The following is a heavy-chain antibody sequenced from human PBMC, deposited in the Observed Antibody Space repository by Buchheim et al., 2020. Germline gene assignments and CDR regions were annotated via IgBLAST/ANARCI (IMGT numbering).Heavy chain of an antibody. CDR3: AKAGTSGWYADY. Sequence: QVQLVESGGGVVQPGRSLRLSCAASGFTFSSYGMHWVRQAPGKGLEWVAVISYDGSNKYYADSVKGRFTISRDNSKTTLYLQMNSLRAEDTAVYYCAKAGTSGWYADYWGQGTL. D-gene: IGHD6-19*01. CDR2: ISYDGSNK. CDR1: GFTFSSYG. J-gene: IGHJ4*02. V-gene: IGHV3-30*18.